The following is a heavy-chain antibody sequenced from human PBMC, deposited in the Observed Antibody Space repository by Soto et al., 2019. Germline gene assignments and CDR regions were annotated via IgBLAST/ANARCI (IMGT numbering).Heavy chain of an antibody. CDR1: GFTFSSYA. CDR2: ISGSGGST. CDR3: AKGIGGIHYSYYGMDV. J-gene: IGHJ6*02. Sequence: GGSLRLSCAASGFTFSSYAMSWVRQAPGKGLEWVSAISGSGGSTYYADSVKGRFTISRDNSKNTLYLQMNSLRAEDTAVYYCAKGIGGIHYSYYGMDVWGQGTTVTVSS. D-gene: IGHD3-16*01. V-gene: IGHV3-23*01.